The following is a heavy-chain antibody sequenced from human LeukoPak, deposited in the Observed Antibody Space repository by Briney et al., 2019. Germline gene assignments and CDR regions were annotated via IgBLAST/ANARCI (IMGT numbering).Heavy chain of an antibody. CDR3: ARGRGASVRGVIFLWGYYYYMDV. Sequence: GSSVNVSCKPSRYTFTRYDINWVGQATRQGREWMGWMNPNSGKTGYAQNLQGRVTMPKNTSIRTAYMELSSLRSEDTAVYYCARGRGASVRGVIFLWGYYYYMDVWGKGTTVTISS. V-gene: IGHV1-8*01. D-gene: IGHD3-10*01. CDR1: RYTFTRYD. J-gene: IGHJ6*03. CDR2: MNPNSGKT.